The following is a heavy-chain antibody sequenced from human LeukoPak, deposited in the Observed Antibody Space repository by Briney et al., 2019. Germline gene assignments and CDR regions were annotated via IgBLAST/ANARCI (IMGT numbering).Heavy chain of an antibody. V-gene: IGHV3-66*01. J-gene: IGHJ4*02. D-gene: IGHD4-17*01. CDR3: ARVPDYGDYLDY. CDR1: GFTVSSNY. CDR2: IYSGGST. Sequence: GGSLRLSCAASGFTVSSNYMSWVRQAPGKGLEWVSVIYSGGSTYYADSVKGRFTISRDNSKNTLYLQMNSLRAEDTAVYYCARVPDYGDYLDYWGQGILVTVSS.